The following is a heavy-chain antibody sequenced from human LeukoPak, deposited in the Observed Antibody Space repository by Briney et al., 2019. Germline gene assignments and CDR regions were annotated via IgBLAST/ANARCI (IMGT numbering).Heavy chain of an antibody. D-gene: IGHD3-3*01. Sequence: PSETLSLTCTVSGGSISSYYWGWIRQPPGKGLEWIGSIYYSGSTYYNPSLKSRVTISVDTSKNQFSLKLSSVTAADTAVYYCAREQSSITIFGVVIPGRYYYYNMDVWGKGTTVTVSS. V-gene: IGHV4-39*07. CDR2: IYYSGST. J-gene: IGHJ6*03. CDR3: AREQSSITIFGVVIPGRYYYYNMDV. CDR1: GGSISSYY.